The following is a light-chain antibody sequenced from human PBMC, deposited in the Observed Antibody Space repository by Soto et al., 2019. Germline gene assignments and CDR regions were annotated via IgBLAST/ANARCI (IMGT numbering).Light chain of an antibody. CDR2: RNN. CDR3: GGWDDTLSAPV. Sequence: QSALTQPPSASGTPGQRINISCSGSSSNIGSNYVYWYRQFPGTAPKLLIQRNNQRPSGVPARFSGSKSGTSASLAISGLRSEDEADYYCGGWDDTLSAPVFGGGTKVTVL. CDR1: SSNIGSNY. J-gene: IGLJ2*01. V-gene: IGLV1-47*01.